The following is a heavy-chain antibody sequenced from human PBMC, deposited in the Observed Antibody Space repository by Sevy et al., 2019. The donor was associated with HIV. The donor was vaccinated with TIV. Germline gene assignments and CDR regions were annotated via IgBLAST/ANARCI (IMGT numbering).Heavy chain of an antibody. CDR3: AEQWGT. CDR2: INTNRSTT. D-gene: IGHD6-19*01. CDR1: GFTFSSYW. V-gene: IGHV3-74*01. Sequence: GGSLRLSCAASGFTFSSYWMHWVRQAPGKGLVWVSRINTNRSTTYYADSVKGRFTISRDNAKNTLYLQMNSLRAEDTAVYYCAEQWGTWGQGILVTVSS. J-gene: IGHJ4*02.